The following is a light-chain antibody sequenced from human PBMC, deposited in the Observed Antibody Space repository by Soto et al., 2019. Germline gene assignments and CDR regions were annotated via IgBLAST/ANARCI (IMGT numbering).Light chain of an antibody. J-gene: IGKJ2*02. CDR1: QGIRND. CDR3: LQHNSYPRT. Sequence: DIQMTQSPSSLSASVGDRVTITCRASQGIRNDVGWYQQKEGKAPKRLISAASNLQRGVPSRFSGSGSVTEFTLTISSLQPEDFATYYCLQHNSYPRTFGQGTRLEIK. CDR2: AAS. V-gene: IGKV1-17*01.